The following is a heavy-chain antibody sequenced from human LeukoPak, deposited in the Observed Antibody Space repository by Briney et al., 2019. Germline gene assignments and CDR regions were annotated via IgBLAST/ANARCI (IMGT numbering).Heavy chain of an antibody. Sequence: ASVKVPCKPSGYTFNTYAMNWVRQAPGQRLEWMGWINTDTGKPTYAQGFTRRFVFSLDTSVSTAYLQISSLQAEDTAVYYCARGKYYDSWSGHRYYYMDVWGKGTTVTVSS. D-gene: IGHD3-3*01. CDR2: INTDTGKP. CDR3: ARGKYYDSWSGHRYYYMDV. J-gene: IGHJ6*03. CDR1: GYTFNTYA. V-gene: IGHV7-4-1*02.